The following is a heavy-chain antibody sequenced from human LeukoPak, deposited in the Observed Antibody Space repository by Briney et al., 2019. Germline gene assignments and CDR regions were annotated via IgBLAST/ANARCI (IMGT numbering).Heavy chain of an antibody. Sequence: SETLSLTCTVSGGSISSYYWSWIRQPAGKGLEWIGRIYTSGSTNYNPSLKSRVTMSVATSKNQFSLKLSSVTAADTAVYYCARVRYYYDSSGYHDAFDIWGQGTMVTVSS. CDR2: IYTSGST. CDR3: ARVRYYYDSSGYHDAFDI. V-gene: IGHV4-4*07. D-gene: IGHD3-22*01. CDR1: GGSISSYY. J-gene: IGHJ3*02.